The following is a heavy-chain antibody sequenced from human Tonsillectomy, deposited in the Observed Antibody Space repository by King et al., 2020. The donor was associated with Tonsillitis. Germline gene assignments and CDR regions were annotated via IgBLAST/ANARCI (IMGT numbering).Heavy chain of an antibody. D-gene: IGHD3-10*01. CDR3: AHINLYYYGSVSYYAFDI. CDR1: GFSLSTSGVG. J-gene: IGHJ3*02. CDR2: IYWDDDK. Sequence: ITLKESGPTLVKPTQTLTLTCTFSGFSLSTSGVGVGWIRQPPGKALEWLALIYWDDDKRYSPSLKSRLTITKDTSKNQVVLTMTNMDPVDTATYYCAHINLYYYGSVSYYAFDIWGQGTMVTVSS. V-gene: IGHV2-5*02.